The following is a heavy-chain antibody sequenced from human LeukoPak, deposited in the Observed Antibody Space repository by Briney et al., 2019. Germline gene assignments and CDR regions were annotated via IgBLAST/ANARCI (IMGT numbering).Heavy chain of an antibody. CDR1: GYTSTSYG. D-gene: IGHD6-13*01. CDR3: AREGGTGIAAANGDY. CDR2: ISAYNGNT. Sequence: ASVKVSCKASGYTSTSYGISWVRQAPGQGLEWMGWISAYNGNTNYAQKLQGRVTMTTDTSTSTAYMELRSLRSDDTAVYYCAREGGTGIAAANGDYWGQGTLVTVSS. J-gene: IGHJ4*02. V-gene: IGHV1-18*01.